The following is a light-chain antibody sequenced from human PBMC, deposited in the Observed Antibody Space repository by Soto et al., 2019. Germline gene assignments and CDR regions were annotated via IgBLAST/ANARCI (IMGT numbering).Light chain of an antibody. Sequence: DIQMTQSPSTLSASVGDRVTITCRASQSITTWLAWYQQKPGKAPKLLIYNASSLEGGVPSRFSGSGSGTELNITIRSLQPDDFATYYCQQYNTYPLTFGGGTTVEIK. CDR1: QSITTW. CDR3: QQYNTYPLT. CDR2: NAS. J-gene: IGKJ4*01. V-gene: IGKV1-5*03.